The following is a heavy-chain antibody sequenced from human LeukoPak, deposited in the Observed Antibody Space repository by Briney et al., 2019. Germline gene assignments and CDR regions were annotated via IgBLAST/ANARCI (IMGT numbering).Heavy chain of an antibody. D-gene: IGHD5-18*01. CDR2: IYHSGST. J-gene: IGHJ4*02. V-gene: IGHV4-38-2*02. Sequence: SETLSLTCTVSGYSISSGYYWGWIRQPPGKGLEWIGGIYHSGSTYYNPSLKSRVTISVDTSKSQFSLKLSSVTAADTAVYYCARSKGLQLWVLNHFDYWGQGTLVTVSS. CDR1: GYSISSGYY. CDR3: ARSKGLQLWVLNHFDY.